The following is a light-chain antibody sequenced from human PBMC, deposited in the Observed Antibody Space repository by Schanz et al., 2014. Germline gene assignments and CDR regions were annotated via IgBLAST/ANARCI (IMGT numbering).Light chain of an antibody. Sequence: QSALTQPASVSGSPGQSITISCTGTSSDLGSYNLVSWYQQHPGKAPKLMIYEVSKRPSGVPDRFSGSKSGNTASLTISGLQAEDEADYYCSSYTSSTLGVFGGGTKLTVL. CDR1: SSDLGSYNL. CDR3: SSYTSSTLGV. CDR2: EVS. V-gene: IGLV2-14*02. J-gene: IGLJ3*02.